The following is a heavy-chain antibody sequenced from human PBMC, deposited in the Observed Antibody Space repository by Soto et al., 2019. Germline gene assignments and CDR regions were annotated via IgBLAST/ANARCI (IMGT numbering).Heavy chain of an antibody. J-gene: IGHJ6*02. V-gene: IGHV3-30-3*01. Sequence: PGGSLRLSCAASGFTFSYYAMHWVRQAPGKGLEWVSFISYDGSNGYYADSMKGRFTISRDNSKNTLYLQMDSLRAEDTAVYYCARDSFGLDVWGQGTTVTVT. CDR2: ISYDGSNG. CDR3: ARDSFGLDV. CDR1: GFTFSYYA.